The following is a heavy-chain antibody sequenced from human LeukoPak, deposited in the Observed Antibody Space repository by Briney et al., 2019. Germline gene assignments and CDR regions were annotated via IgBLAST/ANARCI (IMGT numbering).Heavy chain of an antibody. J-gene: IGHJ5*02. Sequence: SETLALTCTVSGGSISSYYWSWIRQPPGKGLEWIGYISYSGSTNYNPSLKSRVTISVDPSKNQFSLRLSSVTAADTAVYYCAREASTYYYDSSGYYPNWFDPWGQGTLVTVSS. V-gene: IGHV4-59*01. CDR3: AREASTYYYDSSGYYPNWFDP. D-gene: IGHD3-22*01. CDR2: ISYSGST. CDR1: GGSISSYY.